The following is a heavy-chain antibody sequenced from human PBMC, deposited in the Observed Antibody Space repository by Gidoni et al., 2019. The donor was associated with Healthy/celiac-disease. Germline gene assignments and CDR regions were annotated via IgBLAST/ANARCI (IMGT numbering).Heavy chain of an antibody. CDR3: ARLSHFDY. V-gene: IGHV1-8*01. CDR2: MNANSGNT. J-gene: IGHJ4*02. Sequence: QVQLVQSGAEVKKPGASVKVSCKASGYTFTSYDINWVRQATGQGLEWMGWMNANSGNTGHAQKFQGRVTMTRNTSRSTSYMELSSLRSEDTSVYYCARLSHFDYWGQGTLVTVSS. CDR1: GYTFTSYD.